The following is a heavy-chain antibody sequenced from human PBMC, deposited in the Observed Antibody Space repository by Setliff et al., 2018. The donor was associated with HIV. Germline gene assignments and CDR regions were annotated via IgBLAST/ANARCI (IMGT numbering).Heavy chain of an antibody. J-gene: IGHJ6*02. Sequence: SVKVSCKASGGILSTYATIWVRQAPGQGLEWLGGIVPLFGRASYAQKFQGRVTITADESTSTAYMELSSLRSEDTAVYYCARNVYGSGSYYRPYCYGMDVWGQGTTVTVSS. CDR3: ARNVYGSGSYYRPYCYGMDV. D-gene: IGHD3-10*01. CDR1: GGILSTYA. V-gene: IGHV1-69*13. CDR2: IVPLFGRA.